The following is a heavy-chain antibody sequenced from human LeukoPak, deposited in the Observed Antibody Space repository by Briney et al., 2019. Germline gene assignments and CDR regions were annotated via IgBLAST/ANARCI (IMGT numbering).Heavy chain of an antibody. CDR1: GFTFSSYG. V-gene: IGHV3-33*06. CDR3: AKDFARIGGGYNWGGYYMDV. J-gene: IGHJ6*03. CDR2: IWYDGSNK. D-gene: IGHD5-24*01. Sequence: GRSLRLSCAASGFTFSSYGMHWVRQAPGKGLEWVAVIWYDGSNKYYADSVKGRFTISRDNSKNTLYLQMNSLRAEDTAVYYCAKDFARIGGGYNWGGYYMDVWGEGTTVTVSS.